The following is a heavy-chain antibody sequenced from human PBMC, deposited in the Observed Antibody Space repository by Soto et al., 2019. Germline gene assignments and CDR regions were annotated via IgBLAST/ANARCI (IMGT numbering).Heavy chain of an antibody. Sequence: PSETLSLTCTVSGGSVSSGSYYWSRIRQPPGKGLEWIGYIYYSGSTNYNPSLKSRVTISVDTSKNQFSLKLSSVTAADTAVYYCARDRSGVATIKYYYGMDVWGQGTTVTVS. CDR2: IYYSGST. CDR3: ARDRSGVATIKYYYGMDV. J-gene: IGHJ6*02. V-gene: IGHV4-61*01. CDR1: GGSVSSGSYY. D-gene: IGHD5-12*01.